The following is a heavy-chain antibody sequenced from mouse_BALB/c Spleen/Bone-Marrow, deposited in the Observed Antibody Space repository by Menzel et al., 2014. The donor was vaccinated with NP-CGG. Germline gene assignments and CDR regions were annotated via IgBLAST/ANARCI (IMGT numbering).Heavy chain of an antibody. J-gene: IGHJ2*01. D-gene: IGHD4-1*01. V-gene: IGHV1-15*01. CDR1: GYTFTDYE. CDR3: TRDAGNFDY. Sequence: VQLQQSGAGLVRPGLSVKLSCKALGYTFTDYELHWAKKTPVHGLEWIGAIHLGSAGAAYNQKFKGKATLTADKSSSTAYMELSGLTSEDSAVYYCTRDAGNFDYWGQGTTLTVSS. CDR2: IHLGSAGA.